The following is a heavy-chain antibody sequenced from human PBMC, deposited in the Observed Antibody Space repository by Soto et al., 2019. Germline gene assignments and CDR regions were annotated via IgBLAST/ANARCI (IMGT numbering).Heavy chain of an antibody. J-gene: IGHJ5*02. Sequence: GGSLRLSCAGSGIIVGDEFMNWVRQAPGKGLEWVSAISGSGGSTYCADSVKGRFTISRDNSKNTLYLQMNSLRVEDTAVYYCAKEQYYYGSGATNTDWFDPWGQGTLVTVSS. V-gene: IGHV3-23*01. CDR1: GIIVGDEF. CDR2: ISGSGGST. CDR3: AKEQYYYGSGATNTDWFDP. D-gene: IGHD3-10*01.